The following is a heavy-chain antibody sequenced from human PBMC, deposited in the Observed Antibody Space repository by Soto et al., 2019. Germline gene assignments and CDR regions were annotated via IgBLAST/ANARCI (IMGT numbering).Heavy chain of an antibody. D-gene: IGHD3-10*01. CDR3: AKESTHNNDFGDDLHY. CDR2: ISGSARGT. Sequence: EVQLSESGGGLVQPGGSLRLSCAASGFTFGSSAMSWVRQAPGKGLEWASSISGSARGTYYADSVKGRFTISRDNSKNKMDLQMYNLRAEDTAVYYCAKESTHNNDFGDDLHYWCQGALVTVSS. V-gene: IGHV3-23*01. J-gene: IGHJ4*02. CDR1: GFTFGSSA.